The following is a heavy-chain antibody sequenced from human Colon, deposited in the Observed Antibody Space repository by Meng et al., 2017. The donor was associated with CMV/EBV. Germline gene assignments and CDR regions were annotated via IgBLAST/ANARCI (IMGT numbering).Heavy chain of an antibody. V-gene: IGHV1-24*01. J-gene: IGHJ4*02. Sequence: ASVKVSCKVSGYTLTELSIHWVRQAPGKGLEWMGGFNPEDGERVYAQKFQGRVTMTDDTSTDTAYMELSSLRFEDTAVYYCASERLGAAAILLDYWGQGTPVTVSS. CDR2: FNPEDGER. CDR3: ASERLGAAAILLDY. CDR1: GYTLTELS. D-gene: IGHD6-13*01.